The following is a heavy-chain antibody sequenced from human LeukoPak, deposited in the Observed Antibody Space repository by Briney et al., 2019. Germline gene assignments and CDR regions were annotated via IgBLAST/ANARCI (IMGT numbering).Heavy chain of an antibody. CDR2: VFYTGST. CDR1: GGSISSSPYS. Sequence: SETLSHTCTVFGGSISSSPYSWGWIRQAPGKGLEWIGIVFYTGSTTHNPSLKSRVAASVDTSQNQFSLKLSSVTAADTAVYYCARDKRYFTAFIWQYNWFDPWGQGTLVTVSS. J-gene: IGHJ5*02. D-gene: IGHD2-8*02. V-gene: IGHV4-39*07. CDR3: ARDKRYFTAFIWQYNWFDP.